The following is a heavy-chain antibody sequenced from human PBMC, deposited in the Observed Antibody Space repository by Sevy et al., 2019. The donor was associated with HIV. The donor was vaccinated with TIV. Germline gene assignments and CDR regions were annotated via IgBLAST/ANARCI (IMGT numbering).Heavy chain of an antibody. V-gene: IGHV3-30*02. CDR3: VKEGGGAGGDH. CDR2: IQYDGSNK. D-gene: IGHD3-10*01. Sequence: GGSLRLSCAASGFSFSSYGMHWVRQAPGKGLEWMSYIQYDGSNKDYADSVKGRFTISRDNSKNTLYLQMNSVRVEDTAVFYWVKEGGGAGGDHWGQGTLVTVSS. CDR1: GFSFSSYG. J-gene: IGHJ4*02.